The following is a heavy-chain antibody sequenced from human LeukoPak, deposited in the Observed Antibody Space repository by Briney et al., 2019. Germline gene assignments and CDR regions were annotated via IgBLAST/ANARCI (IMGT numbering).Heavy chain of an antibody. CDR2: ISAYNGNT. Sequence: ASVKVSCKASGGTFSSYAISWVRQAPGQGLEWMGWISAYNGNTNYAQKLQGRVTMTTDTSTSTAYMELRGLRSDDTAVYYCARQGMVVRPFDIWGQGTMVTVSS. J-gene: IGHJ3*02. V-gene: IGHV1-18*01. D-gene: IGHD2-15*01. CDR1: GGTFSSYA. CDR3: ARQGMVVRPFDI.